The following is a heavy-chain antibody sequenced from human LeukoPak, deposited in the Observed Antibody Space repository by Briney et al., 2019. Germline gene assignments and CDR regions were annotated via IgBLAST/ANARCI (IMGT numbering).Heavy chain of an antibody. CDR2: IYYSGST. J-gene: IGHJ4*02. D-gene: IGHD6-19*01. CDR3: ARRDIAVAGMPFDY. V-gene: IGHV4-39*01. CDR1: GGSISSSSYY. Sequence: SETLSLTCTVSGGSISSSSYYWGWIRQPPGKGLEWLGSIYYSGSTYYNPSLKSRVTISVDTSKNQFSLKLSSVTAADTAVYYCARRDIAVAGMPFDYWGQGTLVTVSS.